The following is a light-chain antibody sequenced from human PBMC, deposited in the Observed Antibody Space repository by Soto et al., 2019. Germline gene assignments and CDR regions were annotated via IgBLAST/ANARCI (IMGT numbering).Light chain of an antibody. CDR3: QQGNIFPGT. Sequence: EVVLTQSPGTLSMSPGERATLSCRASQSVSNNLAWYQQKPGQAPRLLIYGDSTRATGVPARFSGSGSGTESTPTISSLQPKDFAFYFCQQGNIFPGTFGQGTKVEVK. CDR2: GDS. CDR1: QSVSNN. J-gene: IGKJ1*01. V-gene: IGKV3-15*01.